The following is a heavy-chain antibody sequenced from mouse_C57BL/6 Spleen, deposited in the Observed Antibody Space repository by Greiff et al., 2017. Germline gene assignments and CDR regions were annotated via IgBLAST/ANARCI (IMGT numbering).Heavy chain of an antibody. V-gene: IGHV5-15*01. J-gene: IGHJ2*01. CDR3: ARQTGTNYFDY. D-gene: IGHD4-1*01. Sequence: DVMLVESGGGLVQPGGSLKLSCAASGFTFSDYGMAWVRQAPRKGPEWVAFISNLAYSIYYADTVTGRFTISRENAKNTLYLEMSSLRSEDTAMYYCARQTGTNYFDYWGQGTTLTVSS. CDR2: ISNLAYSI. CDR1: GFTFSDYG.